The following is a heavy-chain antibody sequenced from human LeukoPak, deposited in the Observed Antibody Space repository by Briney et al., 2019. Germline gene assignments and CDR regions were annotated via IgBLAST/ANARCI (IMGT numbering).Heavy chain of an antibody. CDR2: IYYSGST. CDR1: GGSISSSSYY. D-gene: IGHD5-18*01. J-gene: IGHJ4*02. V-gene: IGHV4-39*07. CDR3: ARGFQLWREYYFDY. Sequence: PSETLSLTCTVSGGSISSSSYYWGWIRQPPGKGLEWIGSIYYSGSTYYNPSLKSRVTISVDTSKNQFSLKLSSVTAADTAVYYCARGFQLWREYYFDYWGQGTLVTVSS.